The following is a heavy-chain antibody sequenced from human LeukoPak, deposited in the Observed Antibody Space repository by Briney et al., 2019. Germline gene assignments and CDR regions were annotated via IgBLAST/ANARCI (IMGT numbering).Heavy chain of an antibody. CDR2: IYTSGST. Sequence: SETLSLTSPLSGGSISSNYASWIRQPAGKGLEWIGRIYTSGSTNYNPSLKSRVTMSVDTSKNQFSLKLSSVTAAHTAVYYCPRGCGAAAGDYWGQGTLVTVSS. CDR1: GGSISSNY. CDR3: PRGCGAAAGDY. D-gene: IGHD6-13*01. J-gene: IGHJ4*02. V-gene: IGHV4-4*07.